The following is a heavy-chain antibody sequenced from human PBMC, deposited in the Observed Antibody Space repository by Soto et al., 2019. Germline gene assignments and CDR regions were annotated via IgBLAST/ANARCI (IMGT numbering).Heavy chain of an antibody. J-gene: IGHJ4*01. CDR1: GGYYRSYT. V-gene: IGHV1-69*08. D-gene: IGHD4-17*01. CDR2: VIPILGVV. CDR3: ARESVRDYPLLDY. Sequence: QVQVVQSGAEVKKPGSSVKVSCKASGGYYRSYTITWVRQAPGQGLEWMGRVIPILGVVNYAQKFQGKVTFTADKSTSTAYMELSSLRSDHTAVYYCARESVRDYPLLDYWGQGTLVTVSS.